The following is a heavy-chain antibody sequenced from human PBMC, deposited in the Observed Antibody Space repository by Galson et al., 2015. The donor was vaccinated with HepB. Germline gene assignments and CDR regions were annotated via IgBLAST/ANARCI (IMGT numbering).Heavy chain of an antibody. D-gene: IGHD2-15*01. CDR3: ASGCSGGSCYSNYYYGMDV. V-gene: IGHV1-46*03. CDR2: INPSGGST. J-gene: IGHJ6*02. CDR1: GYTFTSYY. Sequence: SVKVSCKASGYTFTSYYMHWVRQAPGQGLEWMGIINPSGGSTSYAQKFQGRVTMTRDTSTSTVYMELSSLRSEDTAVYYCASGCSGGSCYSNYYYGMDVWGQGTTVTVSS.